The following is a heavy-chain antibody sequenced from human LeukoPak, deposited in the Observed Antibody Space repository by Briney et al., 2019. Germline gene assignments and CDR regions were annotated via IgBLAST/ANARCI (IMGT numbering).Heavy chain of an antibody. J-gene: IGHJ4*02. D-gene: IGHD1-1*01. CDR2: IYFTGST. V-gene: IGHV4-59*05. CDR1: DGSMKSYH. CDR3: ARHGVELEPLDY. Sequence: SETLSLTCSVSDGSMKSYHWSWIRQPAGKGLEWIGSIYFTGSTYYNSSLKSRVTISVETSKNQFSLQLTSVTAADTAVYYCARHGVELEPLDYWGQGTLVTVSS.